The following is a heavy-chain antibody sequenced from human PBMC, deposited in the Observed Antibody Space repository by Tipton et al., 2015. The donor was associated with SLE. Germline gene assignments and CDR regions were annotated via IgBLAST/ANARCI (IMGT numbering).Heavy chain of an antibody. D-gene: IGHD6-19*01. J-gene: IGHJ4*02. CDR2: ISSNGGST. CDR3: VKALAVAGTFDY. V-gene: IGHV3-64D*06. Sequence: SLRLSCAASGFTFSSYAMHWVRQAPGKGLEYVSAISSNGGSTYYADSVKGRFTISRGNSKNTLYLQMSSLRAEDTAVYYCVKALAVAGTFDYWGQGTLVTVSS. CDR1: GFTFSSYA.